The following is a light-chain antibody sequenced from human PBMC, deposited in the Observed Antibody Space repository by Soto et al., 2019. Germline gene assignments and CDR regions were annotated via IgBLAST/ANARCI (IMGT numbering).Light chain of an antibody. CDR2: ENN. V-gene: IGLV1-51*02. CDR3: GTWDSSLSAYV. Sequence: QAVVTQPPSVSAAPGQKVTISCSGSSSNIGNNYVSWYQQLPGTAPKLLIYENNKRPSGIPDRFSGSKSGTSATLGITGLQTGDEADYYCGTWDSSLSAYVFGTGTKLTVL. CDR1: SSNIGNNY. J-gene: IGLJ1*01.